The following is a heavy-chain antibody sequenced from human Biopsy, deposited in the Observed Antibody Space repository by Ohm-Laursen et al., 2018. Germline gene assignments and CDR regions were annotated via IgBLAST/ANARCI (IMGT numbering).Heavy chain of an antibody. V-gene: IGHV2-70*04. D-gene: IGHD5-18*01. J-gene: IGHJ4*02. CDR3: ARSRAYSFGALEY. CDR1: GFSLRTSGIR. CDR2: IGWDDDE. Sequence: TQTLTLTCPFSGFSLRTSGIRMSWVRQPPGKALEWPARIGWDDDEFYSTSLKARLTVSKDTSKNQVVLTLTNMDPVDTATYYCARSRAYSFGALEYWGQGILVTVSS.